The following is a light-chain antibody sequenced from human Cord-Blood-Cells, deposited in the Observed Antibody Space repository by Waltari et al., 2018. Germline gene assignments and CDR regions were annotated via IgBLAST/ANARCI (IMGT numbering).Light chain of an antibody. V-gene: IGLV3-1*01. Sequence: SYELTQPPSVSVSPGQTASITCSGDKLGDKYACWYQQKPGQSPVLVIYQDSKRPSGIPERFSGANSGNTATLTISGTQAMDEADYYWQAWDSSVVFGGGTKLTVL. CDR3: QAWDSSVV. CDR2: QDS. J-gene: IGLJ2*01. CDR1: KLGDKY.